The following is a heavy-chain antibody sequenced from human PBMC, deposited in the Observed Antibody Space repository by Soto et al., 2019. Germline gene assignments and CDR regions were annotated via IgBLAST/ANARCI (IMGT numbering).Heavy chain of an antibody. Sequence: QLQLQESGSGLVKPSQTLSLTCAVSGGSISSGGYSWSWIRQPPGKGLEWIGYIYHSGSTYYNPSLKRRVTISVDRSKNQFSLKLSSVTAADTAVYYCARDNYGSGSYPSKIGIFGNNWFDAWGQGTLVTVSS. D-gene: IGHD3-10*01. CDR3: ARDNYGSGSYPSKIGIFGNNWFDA. V-gene: IGHV4-30-2*01. J-gene: IGHJ5*02. CDR1: GGSISSGGYS. CDR2: IYHSGST.